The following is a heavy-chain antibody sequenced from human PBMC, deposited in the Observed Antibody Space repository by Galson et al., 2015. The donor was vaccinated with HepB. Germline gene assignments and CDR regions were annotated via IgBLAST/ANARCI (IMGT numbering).Heavy chain of an antibody. J-gene: IGHJ3*02. CDR2: INTYNGNT. V-gene: IGHV1-18*01. D-gene: IGHD2-2*01. CDR3: ARQGCSSTSCYSFDI. Sequence: SVKVSCKASGYIFSNYSVSWVRQAPGQGLEWMGWINTYNGNTKYAQKLQGRVTMTTDTSTSTTYMELRSLTSDDTAVYYCARQGCSSTSCYSFDIWGQGTMVTVSS. CDR1: GYIFSNYS.